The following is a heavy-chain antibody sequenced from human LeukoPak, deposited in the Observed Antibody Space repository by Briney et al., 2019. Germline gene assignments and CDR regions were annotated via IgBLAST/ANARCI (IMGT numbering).Heavy chain of an antibody. V-gene: IGHV1-69*13. D-gene: IGHD3-10*01. Sequence: SVKVSCKASGGTFSSYAISWVRQAPGQGLEWMGGIIPIFGTANYAQKFQGRVTSTADESTSTAYMELSSLRSDDTAVYYCARYWFAELSLGMDVWGKGTTVTVST. CDR3: ARYWFAELSLGMDV. CDR1: GGTFSSYA. J-gene: IGHJ6*04. CDR2: IIPIFGTA.